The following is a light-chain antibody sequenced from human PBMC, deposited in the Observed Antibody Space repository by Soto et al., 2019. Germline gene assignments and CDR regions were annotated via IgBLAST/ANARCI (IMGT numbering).Light chain of an antibody. CDR1: SSNIGIDF. CDR3: GAWDISLSGGV. Sequence: QSVFTQPPSVSAAPGQEVTISCSGSSSNIGIDFVSWYQHLPGTARKLLIYEDNKRPSWIPDRFSGSKSGTLATLVITGLQTGDEADYYCGAWDISLSGGVFGGGTKLTVL. CDR2: EDN. J-gene: IGLJ3*02. V-gene: IGLV1-51*02.